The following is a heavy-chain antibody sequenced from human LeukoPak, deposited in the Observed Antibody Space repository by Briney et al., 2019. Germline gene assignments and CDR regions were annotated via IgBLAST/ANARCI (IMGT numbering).Heavy chain of an antibody. CDR3: AKDQPVTVVVVAATQYNWFDT. CDR1: GFTFSNYG. V-gene: IGHV3-23*01. J-gene: IGHJ5*02. D-gene: IGHD2-15*01. CDR2: ITASSSRT. Sequence: GGSLRLSCEASGFTFSNYGMSWVRQAPGKGLEWVSAITASSSRTHDADSVTGGFTISRDNSKNTLYLQMNSLRAEDTAVYYCAKDQPVTVVVVAATQYNWFDTWGQGTLVTVSS.